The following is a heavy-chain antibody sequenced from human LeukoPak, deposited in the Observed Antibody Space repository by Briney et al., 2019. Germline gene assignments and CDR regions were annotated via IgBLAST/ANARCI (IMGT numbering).Heavy chain of an antibody. D-gene: IGHD3-22*01. J-gene: IGHJ4*02. CDR2: IYSGGST. Sequence: GSLRLSCVASGVTVSYNYMSWVRQAPGKGLEWVSVIYSGGSTYYADSVKGRFTISRDNSKNTLYLQMNSLRAEDTAVYYCATRPPYYYDSSGYYWGQGTLVTVSS. CDR1: GVTVSYNY. CDR3: ATRPPYYYDSSGYY. V-gene: IGHV3-66*02.